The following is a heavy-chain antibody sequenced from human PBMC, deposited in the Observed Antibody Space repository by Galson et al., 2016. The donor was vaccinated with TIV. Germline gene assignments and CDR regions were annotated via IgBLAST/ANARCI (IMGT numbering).Heavy chain of an antibody. V-gene: IGHV1-24*01. J-gene: IGHJ4*02. CDR1: GYTLSEIA. Sequence: SVKVSCKVSGYTLSEIAMHWVRQAPGEGLEWVGGFDPEAGRTIYAQKFHGRVTVTEGTATDTAYMELNNLRSDDTAVYYYATVAWFPGLSLDSWGQGTLVIASS. D-gene: IGHD3-22*01. CDR2: FDPEAGRT. CDR3: ATVAWFPGLSLDS.